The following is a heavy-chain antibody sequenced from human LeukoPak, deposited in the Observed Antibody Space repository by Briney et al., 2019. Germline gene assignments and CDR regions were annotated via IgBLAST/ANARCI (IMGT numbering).Heavy chain of an antibody. J-gene: IGHJ4*02. CDR1: ASPSVTIAS. D-gene: IGHD4-23*01. Sequence: AGGSLSPSCPLASPSVTIASTNCFRQAPGKGLGWISYISITSDKIYYADSVKGRFTISKDNDWNSLYLQMNSLRDEDTDFYSCAREAYWGSSGKGFDSWGQGTLVIVSS. CDR3: AREAYWGSSGKGFDS. V-gene: IGHV3-48*02. CDR2: ISITSDKI.